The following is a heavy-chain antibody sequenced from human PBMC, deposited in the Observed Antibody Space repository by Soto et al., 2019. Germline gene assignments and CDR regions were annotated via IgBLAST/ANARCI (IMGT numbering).Heavy chain of an antibody. D-gene: IGHD6-19*01. CDR1: GDSVSSNSAA. V-gene: IGHV6-1*01. J-gene: IGHJ2*01. Sequence: QVPLQQSGPGLVKPSPTLSLTCVISGDSVSSNSAAWHWIRQSPSRGLEWLGRTYYRSKWYNDYAVSVKSRITINPDTSKNQFSLQLNSVTPEDTAVYSCARETVAGYWYFDLWGRGTLVTVSS. CDR2: TYYRSKWYN. CDR3: ARETVAGYWYFDL.